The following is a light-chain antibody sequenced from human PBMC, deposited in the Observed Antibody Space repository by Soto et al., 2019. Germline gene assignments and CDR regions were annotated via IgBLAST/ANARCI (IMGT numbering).Light chain of an antibody. CDR1: QSISSY. CDR3: QQSYSTPWT. J-gene: IGKJ1*01. V-gene: IGKV1-39*01. Sequence: EIHMTQSPSSLSASVGYVVTITCRASQSISSYLNWYQQKPGKAPKLLIYAASSLQSGVPSRFSGSGSGTDFTLTISSLQPEDFATYYCQQSYSTPWTFGQGTKVDVK. CDR2: AAS.